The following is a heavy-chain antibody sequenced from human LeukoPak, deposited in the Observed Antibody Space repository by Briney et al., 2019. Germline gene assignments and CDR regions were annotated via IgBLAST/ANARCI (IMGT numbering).Heavy chain of an antibody. CDR1: GFTFSSYS. V-gene: IGHV3-21*01. CDR2: ISSSSSYI. Sequence: GGSLGLSCAASGFTFSSYSMNWVRQAPGKGLEWVSSISSSSSYIYYADSVKGRFTISRDNAKNSLYLQMNSLRAEDTAVYYCARDKRIKGTDYYYGMDVWGQGTTVTVSS. J-gene: IGHJ6*02. CDR3: ARDKRIKGTDYYYGMDV. D-gene: IGHD1/OR15-1a*01.